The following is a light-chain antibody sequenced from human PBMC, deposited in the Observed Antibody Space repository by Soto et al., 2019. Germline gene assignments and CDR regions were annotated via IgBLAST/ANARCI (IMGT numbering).Light chain of an antibody. CDR2: DVS. V-gene: IGLV2-14*01. Sequence: QSVLTQPASVSGSPGQSITISCTGTSSGVGGYNYVSWYQQHPGKAPKLMIYDVSNRPSGVSNRFSGSKSGNTASLTISGLQAEDEADYYCSSYTSSSTLFGGGTKLTVL. J-gene: IGLJ2*01. CDR3: SSYTSSSTL. CDR1: SSGVGGYNY.